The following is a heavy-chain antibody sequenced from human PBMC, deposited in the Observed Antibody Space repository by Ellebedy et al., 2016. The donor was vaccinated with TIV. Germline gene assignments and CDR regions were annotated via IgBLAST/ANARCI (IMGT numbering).Heavy chain of an antibody. CDR1: GLTFSSYA. V-gene: IGHV3-30-3*01. CDR2: TSYDGSNK. Sequence: GESLKISCAASGLTFSSYAMHWVRQAPGKGLEWVALTSYDGSNKNYADSVKGRFTISRDNSKNTLFLQMNSLRAEDTAVYYCATVGDSSSGYYPYWGQGTLVNVSS. J-gene: IGHJ4*02. D-gene: IGHD3-3*01. CDR3: ATVGDSSSGYYPY.